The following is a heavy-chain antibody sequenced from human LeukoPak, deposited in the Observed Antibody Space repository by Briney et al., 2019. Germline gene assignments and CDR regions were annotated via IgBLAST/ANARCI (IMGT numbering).Heavy chain of an antibody. CDR2: ISSNGGST. D-gene: IGHD2-15*01. V-gene: IGHV3-64*01. CDR3: ARVSGPGGAFDI. J-gene: IGHJ3*02. Sequence: QPGGSLRLSCAASGFTFSSYGMHWVRQAPGKGLEYVSAISSNGGSTYYANSVKGRFTISRDNSKNTLYLQMGSLRAEDMAVYYCARVSGPGGAFDIWGQGTMVTVSS. CDR1: GFTFSSYG.